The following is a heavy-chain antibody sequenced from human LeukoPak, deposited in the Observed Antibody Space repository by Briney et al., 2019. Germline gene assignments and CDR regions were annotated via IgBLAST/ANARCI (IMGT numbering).Heavy chain of an antibody. CDR1: GGSFSGYY. CDR3: ARARGYGYLNWFDP. V-gene: IGHV4-34*01. CDR2: INHSGST. Sequence: PSETLSLTCAVYGGSFSGYYWSWIRQPPGKGLEWIGEINHSGSTNYNPSLKSRVTISVDTSKNQFSLKLSSVTAADTAVYYCARARGYGYLNWFDPWGQGTLVTVSS. D-gene: IGHD5-18*01. J-gene: IGHJ5*02.